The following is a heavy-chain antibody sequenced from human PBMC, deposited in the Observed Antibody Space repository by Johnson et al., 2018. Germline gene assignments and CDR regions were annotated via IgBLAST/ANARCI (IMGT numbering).Heavy chain of an antibody. CDR1: GFTFSDYY. CDR3: AGLWAYCGGDCLDAFDI. CDR2: ISSSGSTI. Sequence: VQLLESGGGVVQPGRSLRLSCAVSGFTFSDYYMSWIRQAPGKGLEWVSYISSSGSTIYYADSGKGRFTISRDNAKNSLYLQMNSRGDEDTAVYYCAGLWAYCGGDCLDAFDIWGQGTTVTVSS. V-gene: IGHV3-11*04. J-gene: IGHJ3*02. D-gene: IGHD2-21*02.